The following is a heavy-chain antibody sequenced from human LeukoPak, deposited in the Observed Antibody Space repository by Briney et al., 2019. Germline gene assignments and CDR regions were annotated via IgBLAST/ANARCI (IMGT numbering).Heavy chain of an antibody. CDR3: ARDRGSTYYYDSSGYYYRY. Sequence: GGSLRLSCAASGSTFSSYAMHWVRQAPGKGLEYVSAISSNGGSTYYANSVKGRFTISRDNSKNTLYLQMGSLRAEDMAVYYCARDRGSTYYYDSSGYYYRYWGQGTLVTVSS. CDR1: GSTFSSYA. CDR2: ISSNGGST. V-gene: IGHV3-64*01. D-gene: IGHD3-22*01. J-gene: IGHJ4*02.